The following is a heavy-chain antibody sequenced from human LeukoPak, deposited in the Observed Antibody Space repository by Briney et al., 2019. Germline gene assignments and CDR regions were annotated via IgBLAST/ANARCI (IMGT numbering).Heavy chain of an antibody. CDR3: ARVGSTDAFDI. J-gene: IGHJ3*02. Sequence: SETLSLTCTVSGGSISSGSYYWSWIRQPTGKGLEWIGRIYTSGSTNYNPSLKSRVTISVDTSKNQFSLKLSSVTAADTAVYYCARVGSTDAFDIWGQGTMVTVSS. CDR1: GGSISSGSYY. CDR2: IYTSGST. V-gene: IGHV4-61*02.